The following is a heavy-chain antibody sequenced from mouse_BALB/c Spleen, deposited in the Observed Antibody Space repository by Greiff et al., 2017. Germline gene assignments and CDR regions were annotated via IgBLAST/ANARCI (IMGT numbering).Heavy chain of an antibody. V-gene: IGHV1-87*01. CDR2: IYPGDGDT. D-gene: IGHD3-1*01. J-gene: IGHJ2*01. CDR3: ARGLRGFDY. CDR1: GYTFTSYW. Sequence: QVQLQQSGAELARPGASVKLSCKASGYTFTSYWMQWVKQRPGQGLEWIGAIYPGDGDTRYTQKFKGKATLTADKSSSTAYIQLSSLASEDSAVYYCARGLRGFDYWGQGTTLTVSS.